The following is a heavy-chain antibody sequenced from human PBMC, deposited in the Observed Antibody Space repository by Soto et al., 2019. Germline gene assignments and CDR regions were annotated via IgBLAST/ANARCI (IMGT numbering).Heavy chain of an antibody. CDR2: ISYDGSNK. V-gene: IGHV3-30*18. D-gene: IGHD4-17*01. J-gene: IGHJ6*02. CDR3: AKVGEVTTSFYYYGMDV. CDR1: GFTFSSYG. Sequence: ESGGGVVQPGRSLRLSCAASGFTFSSYGMHWVRQAPGKGLEWVAVISYDGSNKYYADSVKGRFTISRDNSKNTLYLQMNSLRTEDTAVYYCAKVGEVTTSFYYYGMDVWGQGTTVTVSS.